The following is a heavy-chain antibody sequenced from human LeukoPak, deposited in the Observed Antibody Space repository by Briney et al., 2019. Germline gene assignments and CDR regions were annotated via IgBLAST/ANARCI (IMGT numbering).Heavy chain of an antibody. CDR3: AKGQAVAGTVLENYFDY. D-gene: IGHD6-19*01. J-gene: IGHJ4*02. Sequence: GRSLRLSCAASGFTFSSYAMHWVRQAPGKGLEWVAVISYDGSNKKYADSVKGRFTISRDNSKNTLYLQMNSLRAEDTAVYYCAKGQAVAGTVLENYFDYWGQGTLVTVSS. CDR2: ISYDGSNK. CDR1: GFTFSSYA. V-gene: IGHV3-30*04.